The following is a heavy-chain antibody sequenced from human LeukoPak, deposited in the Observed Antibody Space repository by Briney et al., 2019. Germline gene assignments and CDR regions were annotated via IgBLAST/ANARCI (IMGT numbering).Heavy chain of an antibody. CDR3: ARGSHGEHDS. Sequence: GGSLRLSCAASGFNFYTYSFNWVRQTPGKGLEWVAAIDRSGGSTFYADSVKGRFTISKDNSKNTLYLQINSLRVDDTAIYYCARGSHGEHDSWGQGTLVTVSS. V-gene: IGHV3-23*01. CDR1: GFNFYTYS. D-gene: IGHD4-17*01. J-gene: IGHJ5*01. CDR2: IDRSGGST.